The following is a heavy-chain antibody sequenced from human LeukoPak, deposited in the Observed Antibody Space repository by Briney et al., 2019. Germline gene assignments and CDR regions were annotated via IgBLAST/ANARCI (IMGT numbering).Heavy chain of an antibody. J-gene: IGHJ2*01. Sequence: SETLSLTCTVSGGFISSYYWSWIRQPPGKGLEWIGYIYYSRTTNYNPSLNSRVTISADTSKNQFSLRLNSVTATDTAVYYCVGRQWELQYFDLWGRGTLVAVSS. CDR1: GGFISSYY. D-gene: IGHD1-26*01. CDR3: VGRQWELQYFDL. CDR2: IYYSRTT. V-gene: IGHV4-59*01.